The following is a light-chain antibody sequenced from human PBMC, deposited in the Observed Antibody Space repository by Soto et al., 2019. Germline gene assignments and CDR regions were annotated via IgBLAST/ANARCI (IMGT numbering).Light chain of an antibody. CDR3: QQTSSNPRT. Sequence: DIQMTQSPSSLSASVGDRVTITCRASQTIVTYLNWYQQKPGNAPKLLIYAASNLQNGVPSRFSGSGSGTDFTLTISSLQPEDFETYVCQQTSSNPRTFGQGTKVDIK. V-gene: IGKV1-39*01. CDR1: QTIVTY. J-gene: IGKJ1*01. CDR2: AAS.